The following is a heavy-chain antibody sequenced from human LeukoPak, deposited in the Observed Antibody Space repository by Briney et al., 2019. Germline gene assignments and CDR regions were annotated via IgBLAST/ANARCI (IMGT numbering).Heavy chain of an antibody. D-gene: IGHD1-26*01. CDR1: GYTFTDYD. J-gene: IGHJ4*02. Sequence: ASVKVSCKASGYTFTDYDMHWVRQAPGQGLEWMGWINPSSGDTNCAQKFQGRVTMTRDTSISTAYMELSRLTSDDSAVYYCARDGNFDQWGKGTLVTVSS. CDR3: ARDGNFDQ. CDR2: INPSSGDT. V-gene: IGHV1-2*02.